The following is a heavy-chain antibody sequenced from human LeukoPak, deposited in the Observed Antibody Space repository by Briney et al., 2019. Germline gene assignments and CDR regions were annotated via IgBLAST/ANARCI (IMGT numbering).Heavy chain of an antibody. CDR2: ITWNSGSI. J-gene: IGHJ4*02. V-gene: IGHV3-9*01. D-gene: IGHD3-22*01. CDR3: VKDSSAYCSRAFDY. Sequence: PGGSLRLSCAASVYTFDDYAMHWVPHGPAKGLEWVSDITWNSGSIAYADSVKGRFTISRDNAKNSLYLQMSSLRAEDTAFYFCVKDSSAYCSRAFDYWGQGTLVTVSS. CDR1: VYTFDDYA.